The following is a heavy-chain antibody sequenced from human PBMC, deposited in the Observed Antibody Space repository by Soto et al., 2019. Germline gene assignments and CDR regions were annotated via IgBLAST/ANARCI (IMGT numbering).Heavy chain of an antibody. J-gene: IGHJ4*02. CDR3: AAAAIPVAGRHPDF. Sequence: QVQLVQSWAEVKRPGASVKVSCKASGYMFTGFYLHWVRQAPGQGLEWMGWINPNNGVTTYAKNFQGRVTMTRDSSISTAYMELSSLRSDDTAVYFCAAAAIPVAGRHPDFWGQGTVVTVS. CDR1: GYMFTGFY. CDR2: INPNNGVT. V-gene: IGHV1-2*02. D-gene: IGHD6-19*01.